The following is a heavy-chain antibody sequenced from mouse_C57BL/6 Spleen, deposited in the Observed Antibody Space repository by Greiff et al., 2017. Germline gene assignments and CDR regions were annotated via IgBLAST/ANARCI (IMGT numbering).Heavy chain of an antibody. J-gene: IGHJ1*03. CDR3: ARSGYNGSSEGYFDV. CDR1: GYTFTSYG. Sequence: VQLQQSGAELARPGASVKLSCKASGYTFTSYGISWVKQRTGQGLEWIGEICPRSGNTYYNEKFKGKATLTADKSSSTAYMKLRSLTSEDSAVYFCARSGYNGSSEGYFDVGGTGTTVTVSS. D-gene: IGHD1-1*01. CDR2: ICPRSGNT. V-gene: IGHV1-81*01.